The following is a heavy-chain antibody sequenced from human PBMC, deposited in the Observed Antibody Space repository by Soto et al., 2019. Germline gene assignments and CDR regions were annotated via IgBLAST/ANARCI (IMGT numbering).Heavy chain of an antibody. J-gene: IGHJ4*02. CDR1: GYTFTSYG. CDR3: ASYCSGGSCRTGDDY. CDR2: ISAYNGNT. Sequence: ASVKVSCKASGYTFTSYGISWVRQAPGQGLGWMGWISAYNGNTNYAQKRQGRVTMTTDTSTSTAYMELRSLRSDDTAVYYCASYCSGGSCRTGDDYWGQGTLVTVSS. V-gene: IGHV1-18*01. D-gene: IGHD2-15*01.